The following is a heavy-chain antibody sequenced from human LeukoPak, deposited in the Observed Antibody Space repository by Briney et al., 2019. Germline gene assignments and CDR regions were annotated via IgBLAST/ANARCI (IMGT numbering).Heavy chain of an antibody. CDR3: ARMPYYYDSSGYYYDPGGYFDL. V-gene: IGHV4-39*07. D-gene: IGHD3-22*01. Sequence: PSETLSLTCTVSGGSISSNTYYWGWIRQPPGKGLEWIGSIYYTGSSYYNPSLKSRVTISVDTSKNQFSLKLSSVTAADTAVYYCARMPYYYDSSGYYYDPGGYFDLWGRGTLVTVSS. CDR2: IYYTGSS. J-gene: IGHJ2*01. CDR1: GGSISSNTYY.